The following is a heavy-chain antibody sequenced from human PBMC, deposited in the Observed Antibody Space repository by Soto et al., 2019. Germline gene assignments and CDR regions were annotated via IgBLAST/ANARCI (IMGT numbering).Heavy chain of an antibody. Sequence: PGGSLRLSCAASGFTVSSKYMSWVRQAPGKGLEWISVIWSAGLIYYADSVRGRCTISRDISKNILYLEMTSLRADDTAVYYCAREATMDVWGQGTTVTVSS. CDR1: GFTVSSKY. V-gene: IGHV3-53*01. CDR2: IWSAGLI. J-gene: IGHJ6*02. CDR3: AREATMDV.